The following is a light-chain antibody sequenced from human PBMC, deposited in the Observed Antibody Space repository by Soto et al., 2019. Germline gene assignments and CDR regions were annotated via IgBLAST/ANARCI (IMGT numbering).Light chain of an antibody. CDR3: SSYTSSGTRV. CDR1: SSDVGSYDL. Sequence: QSALTQPASVSVPPGQSIAISCNGSSSDVGSYDLVSWYLQYPGKAPKLMIYEVGNRPSGVSNRFSGSKSGNTASLTISGLQAEDEADYYCSSYTSSGTRVFGGGTKLTVL. V-gene: IGLV2-14*02. J-gene: IGLJ3*02. CDR2: EVG.